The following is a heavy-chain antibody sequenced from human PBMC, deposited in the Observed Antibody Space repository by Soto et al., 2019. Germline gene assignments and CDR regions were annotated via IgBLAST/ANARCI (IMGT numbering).Heavy chain of an antibody. Sequence: PGGSLRLCCAASGFTFSSYSMNWVRQAPGKGREWVSSISSSSSYIYYADSVKGRVTISRDNTKDSRYLQMNSLRAEHTAVYYCAMDPQSYSSGDSCYNFWFDPWGQGALVTVS. CDR3: AMDPQSYSSGDSCYNFWFDP. V-gene: IGHV3-21*01. CDR1: GFTFSSYS. CDR2: ISSSSSYI. D-gene: IGHD2-15*01. J-gene: IGHJ5*02.